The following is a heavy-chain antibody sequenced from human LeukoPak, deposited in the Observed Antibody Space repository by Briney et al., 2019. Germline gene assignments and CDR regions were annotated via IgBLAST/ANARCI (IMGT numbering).Heavy chain of an antibody. CDR2: INRSGST. V-gene: IGHV4-34*01. D-gene: IGHD3-16*01. J-gene: IGHJ5*01. CDR3: ARGRWSSIRRGRWFDS. Sequence: GSLRLSYAASGFTFSSYAMSWVRQSPGKGLEWIGEINRSGSTKYDPSLKSRVAISLDTSKNQFSLKLTSVTAADTAVYYCARGRWSSIRRGRWFDSWGQGALVTVSS. CDR1: GFTFSSYA.